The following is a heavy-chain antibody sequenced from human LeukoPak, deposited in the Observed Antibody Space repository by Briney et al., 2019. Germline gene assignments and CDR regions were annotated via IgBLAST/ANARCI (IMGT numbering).Heavy chain of an antibody. V-gene: IGHV3-33*01. CDR1: GFTFSSYG. CDR3: ARSPAGSGSYLYFDY. J-gene: IGHJ4*02. D-gene: IGHD1-26*01. CDR2: IWYDGSNK. Sequence: PGRSLRLSCAASGFTFSSYGMHWVRQAPGKGVEWVAVIWYDGSNKYYADSVKGRFTISRDNSKNTLYLQMDSLRAEDTAVYYCARSPAGSGSYLYFDYWGQGTLVTVSS.